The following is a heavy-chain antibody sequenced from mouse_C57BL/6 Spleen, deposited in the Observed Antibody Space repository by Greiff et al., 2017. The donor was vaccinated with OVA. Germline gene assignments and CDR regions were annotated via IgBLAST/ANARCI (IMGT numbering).Heavy chain of an antibody. V-gene: IGHV1-52*01. CDR1: GYTFTSYW. Sequence: QVQLQQPGAELVRPGSSVKLSCKASGYTFTSYWMHWVKQRPIQGLEWIGNIDPSDSETHYNQKFKDKATLTVDKSSSTAYMQLSSLTSEDSAVYYCARDDGYGGFAYWGQGTLVTVSA. CDR3: ARDDGYGGFAY. J-gene: IGHJ3*01. CDR2: IDPSDSET. D-gene: IGHD2-3*01.